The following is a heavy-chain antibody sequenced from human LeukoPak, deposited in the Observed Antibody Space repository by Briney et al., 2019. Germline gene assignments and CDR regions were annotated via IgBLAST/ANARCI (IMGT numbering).Heavy chain of an antibody. CDR2: IYYSGST. Sequence: PSQTLSLTCTVSGGSISSGDYYWSWIRQPPGKGLEWIGYIYYSGSTYYNPSLKSRVTISVDTSKNQFSLKLSSVTAADTAVYYCAREEYSSSWYVGYFDYWGQGTLVTVSS. CDR1: GGSISSGDYY. D-gene: IGHD6-13*01. V-gene: IGHV4-30-4*01. CDR3: AREEYSSSWYVGYFDY. J-gene: IGHJ4*02.